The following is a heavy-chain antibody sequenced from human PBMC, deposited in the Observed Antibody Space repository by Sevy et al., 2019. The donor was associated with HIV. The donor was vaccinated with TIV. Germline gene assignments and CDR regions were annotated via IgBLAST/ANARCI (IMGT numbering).Heavy chain of an antibody. J-gene: IGHJ4*02. CDR1: GFTFSSYE. CDR3: ARDLPPSATTVAHFDY. D-gene: IGHD4-17*01. CDR2: ISNSGSTI. V-gene: IGHV3-48*03. Sequence: GGSLRLSCAASGFTFSSYEMNWVRQAPGKGLEWVSYISNSGSTIYYSDSVKGRFTISRDNAKNSLYLPMNSLRVEDTAVYYCARDLPPSATTVAHFDYWGRGTLVTVSS.